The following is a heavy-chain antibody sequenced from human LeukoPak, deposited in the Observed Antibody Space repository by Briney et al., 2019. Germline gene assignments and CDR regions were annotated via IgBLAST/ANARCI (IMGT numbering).Heavy chain of an antibody. D-gene: IGHD3-22*01. CDR3: AVLTYYYDSSFDY. V-gene: IGHV3-30*04. Sequence: PGGSLRLSCEASGFIFSHYAMHWVRQAPGKGLEWVAVISYDGSNKYYADSVKGRFTISRDNSKNTLYLQMNSLRAEDTAVYYCAVLTYYYDSSFDYWGQGTLVTVSS. CDR2: ISYDGSNK. J-gene: IGHJ4*02. CDR1: GFIFSHYA.